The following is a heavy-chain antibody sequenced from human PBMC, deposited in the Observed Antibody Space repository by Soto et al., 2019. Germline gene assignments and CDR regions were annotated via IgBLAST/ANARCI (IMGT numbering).Heavy chain of an antibody. CDR2: IYYSGST. J-gene: IGHJ3*02. D-gene: IGHD2-8*01. CDR1: GGSISSSSYY. V-gene: IGHV4-39*01. Sequence: SETLSLTCTVSGGSISSSSYYWGWIRQPPGKGLEWIGSIYYSGSTYYNPSLKSRVTISVDTSKNQFSLKLSSVTAADTAVYYCARHRVGDIVLMVYAYVDDAFDIWGQGTMVT. CDR3: ARHRVGDIVLMVYAYVDDAFDI.